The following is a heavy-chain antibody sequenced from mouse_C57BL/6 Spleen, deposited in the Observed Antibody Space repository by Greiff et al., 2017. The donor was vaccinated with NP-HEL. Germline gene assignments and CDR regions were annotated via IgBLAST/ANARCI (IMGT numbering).Heavy chain of an antibody. CDR3: ARRLADVDY. J-gene: IGHJ2*01. V-gene: IGHV5-9*01. D-gene: IGHD4-1*01. CDR2: ISGGGGDA. Sequence: EVKLVESGGGLVKPGGSLKLSCAASGFTFSTYTMSWVRQTPEKRLEWVASISGGGGDAYYPDSVKGRFTISRDNAKNTLYLQMSSLRSEDTALYYCARRLADVDYWGQGTTLTVSS. CDR1: GFTFSTYT.